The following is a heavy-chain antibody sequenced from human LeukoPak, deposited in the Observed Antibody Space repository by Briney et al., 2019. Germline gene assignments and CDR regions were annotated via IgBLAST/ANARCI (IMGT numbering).Heavy chain of an antibody. J-gene: IGHJ5*02. CDR3: ARVRYTVTTTDVRFDP. V-gene: IGHV1-69*13. CDR1: GGTFSSYA. CDR2: IIPIFGTA. Sequence: ASVKVSCKASGGTFSSYAISWVRQAPGQGLEWMGGIIPIFGTANYVQKFQGRVTITADESTSTAYMELSSLRSEDTAVYYCARVRYTVTTTDVRFDPWGQGTLVTVSS. D-gene: IGHD4-17*01.